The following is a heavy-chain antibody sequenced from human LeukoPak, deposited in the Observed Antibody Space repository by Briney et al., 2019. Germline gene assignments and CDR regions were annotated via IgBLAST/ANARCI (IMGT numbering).Heavy chain of an antibody. D-gene: IGHD3-10*01. CDR3: AKDGGWFGESNHDY. CDR1: GFTFSSYG. CDR2: ISGSGGST. J-gene: IGHJ4*02. Sequence: PRGSLRLSCAASGFTFSSYGMSWVRQAPGKGLEWVSAISGSGGSTYYADSVKGRFTISRDNSKNTLYLQMNSLRAEDTAVYYCAKDGGWFGESNHDYWGQGTLVTVSS. V-gene: IGHV3-23*01.